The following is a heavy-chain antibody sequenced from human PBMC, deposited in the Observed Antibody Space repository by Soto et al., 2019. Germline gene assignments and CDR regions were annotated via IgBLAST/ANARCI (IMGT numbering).Heavy chain of an antibody. CDR1: GFIFDDYA. CDR3: SKDRYSSSAYYYYGMDG. Sequence: EVQLVESGGGLVQPGRSLRLSCAASGFIFDDYAMHWVRQAQGKGLEWVSVISGNCGCLGYADSVKGRFTISRDNAKNSLYLQMNSLRAEDTALYYCSKDRYSSSAYYYYGMDGWGQGTTVTVSS. V-gene: IGHV3-9*01. CDR2: ISGNCGCL. J-gene: IGHJ6*02. D-gene: IGHD5-18*01.